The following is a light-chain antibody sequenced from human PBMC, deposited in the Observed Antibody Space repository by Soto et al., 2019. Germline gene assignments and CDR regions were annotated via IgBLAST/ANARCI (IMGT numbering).Light chain of an antibody. J-gene: IGKJ5*01. CDR3: QQRSNWPIT. V-gene: IGKV3-11*01. CDR2: DSS. Sequence: EIVLTQSPATLSLSPGERATLSCRASQSVSSYLACYQQKPGQAPNLLIYDSSNRATGIPARFSGSGSGTDFTLTIGSLEPEDFAVYYCQQRSNWPITFGQGTRLEIK. CDR1: QSVSSY.